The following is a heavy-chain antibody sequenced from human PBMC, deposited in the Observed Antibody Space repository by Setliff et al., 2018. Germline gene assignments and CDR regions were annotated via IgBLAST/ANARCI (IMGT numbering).Heavy chain of an antibody. D-gene: IGHD6-19*01. CDR1: GGSISSGVYY. Sequence: PSETLSLTCTVSGGSISSGVYYWAWIRQPPGKGLEWIGRIYYRGDTYYNASLKSRLTLSVDTSKNQVSLNLRSVTAADTAVYYCARGRAGHSGHWGQGTLVTVSS. V-gene: IGHV4-39*01. J-gene: IGHJ4*02. CDR2: IYYRGDT. CDR3: ARGRAGHSGH.